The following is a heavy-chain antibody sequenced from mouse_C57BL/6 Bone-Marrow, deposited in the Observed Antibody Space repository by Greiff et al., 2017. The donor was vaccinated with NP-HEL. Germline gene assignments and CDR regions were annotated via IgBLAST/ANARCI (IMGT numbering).Heavy chain of an antibody. Sequence: VQLKESGGGLVQPGGSLKLSCAASGFTFSDYYMYWVRQTPEKRLEWVAYISNGGGSTYYPDTVKGRFTISRDNAKNTLYLQMSRLKSEDTAMYYCARHRDYYDYDEGYCDVWGTGTTVTVSS. CDR3: ARHRDYYDYDEGYCDV. D-gene: IGHD2-4*01. CDR2: ISNGGGST. V-gene: IGHV5-12*01. J-gene: IGHJ1*03. CDR1: GFTFSDYY.